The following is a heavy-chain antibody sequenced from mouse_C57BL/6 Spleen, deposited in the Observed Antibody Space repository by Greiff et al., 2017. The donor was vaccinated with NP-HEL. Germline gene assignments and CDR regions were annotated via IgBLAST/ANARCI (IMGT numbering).Heavy chain of an antibody. CDR3: ARLTGKWVLDY. Sequence: EVQRVESGGGLVQPGGSLSLSCAASGFTFTDYYMSWVRQPPGKALEWLGFIRNKANGYTTEYSASVKGRFTISRDNSQSIVYLQMNALRAEDSATYYCARLTGKWVLDYWGQGTTLTVSS. CDR1: GFTFTDYY. V-gene: IGHV7-3*01. CDR2: IRNKANGYTT. J-gene: IGHJ2*01. D-gene: IGHD4-1*01.